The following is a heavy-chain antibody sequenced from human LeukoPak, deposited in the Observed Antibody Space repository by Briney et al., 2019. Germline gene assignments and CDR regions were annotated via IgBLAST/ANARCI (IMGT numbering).Heavy chain of an antibody. D-gene: IGHD3-3*01. CDR1: GGSFSGYY. J-gene: IGHJ6*03. CDR3: ARLYYDFWSGYFYYYYYMDV. CDR2: INHSGST. Sequence: SETPSLTCAVYGGSFSGYYWSWIRQPPGKGLEWIGEINHSGSTNYNPSLKSRVTISVAASKNQFSLKLSSVTAADTAVYYCARLYYDFWSGYFYYYYYMDVWGKGTTVTVSS. V-gene: IGHV4-34*01.